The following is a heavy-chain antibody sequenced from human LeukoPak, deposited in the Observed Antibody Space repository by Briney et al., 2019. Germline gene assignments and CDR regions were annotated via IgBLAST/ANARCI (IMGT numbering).Heavy chain of an antibody. V-gene: IGHV1-2*02. Sequence: ASVKVSCKASGYTFTGYYMHWVRQAPGQGLEWMGWINSNSGGTKYAQKFQGRVTMTRDTSISTVYMEVSRLRSDDTAIYYCARGPHGAAVAKLVGTYNWFDPWGQGTLVTVSS. CDR2: INSNSGGT. D-gene: IGHD2-21*02. CDR1: GYTFTGYY. CDR3: ARGPHGAAVAKLVGTYNWFDP. J-gene: IGHJ5*02.